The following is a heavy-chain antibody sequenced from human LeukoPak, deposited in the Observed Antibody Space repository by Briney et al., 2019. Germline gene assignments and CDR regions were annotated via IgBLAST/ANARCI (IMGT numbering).Heavy chain of an antibody. D-gene: IGHD4-17*01. J-gene: IGHJ4*02. CDR3: ARGSDVTVTESPFDF. CDR1: GFTLTSYS. Sequence: GGSLRLSCAAPGFTLTSYSMNCVRQAPRKGLERVSHISWNSGSIGYAESVKGRFTISRDNAKNSLYMHMKTTRAQEIPLYYCARGSDVTVTESPFDFWGKGTLVTVSS. V-gene: IGHV3-9*03. CDR2: ISWNSGSI.